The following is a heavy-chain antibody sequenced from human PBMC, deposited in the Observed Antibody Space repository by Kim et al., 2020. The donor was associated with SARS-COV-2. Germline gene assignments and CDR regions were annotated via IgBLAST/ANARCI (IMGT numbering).Heavy chain of an antibody. CDR1: GGTFSSYA. CDR2: IIPIFGTA. D-gene: IGHD2-15*01. J-gene: IGHJ6*02. CDR3: ARRYCSGGSCYSGGYYYYYYGMDV. Sequence: SVKVSCKASGGTFSSYAISWVRQAPGQGLEWMGGIIPIFGTANYAQKFQGRVTITAEESTSTAYMELSSLRSEDTAVYYCARRYCSGGSCYSGGYYYYYYGMDVWGQGTTVTVSS. V-gene: IGHV1-69*13.